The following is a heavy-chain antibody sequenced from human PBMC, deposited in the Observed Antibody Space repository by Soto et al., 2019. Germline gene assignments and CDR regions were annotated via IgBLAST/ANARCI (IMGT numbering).Heavy chain of an antibody. Sequence: QVQLVESGGGLVQPRGSLRLSCAASGFTFSDYYMNWIRQAPGKGLEWLSYSDGSSAYTNYADSVKGRFTSDRDNDKNSLFLKLTSLRDEDTAVYYCARAVGNYYGMDVWGQGTTVIVSS. CDR3: ARAVGNYYGMDV. V-gene: IGHV3-11*06. CDR2: SDGSSAYT. CDR1: GFTFSDYY. J-gene: IGHJ6*02. D-gene: IGHD1-26*01.